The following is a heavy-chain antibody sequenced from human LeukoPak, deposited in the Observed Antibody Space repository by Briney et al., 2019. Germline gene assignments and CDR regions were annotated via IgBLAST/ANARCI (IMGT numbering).Heavy chain of an antibody. CDR1: GFTFSSYS. D-gene: IGHD6-13*01. CDR3: ARDSSSWPLTCDY. Sequence: PGGSLRLSCAASGFTFSSYSMNWVRQAPEKGLEWVSYISGSGSTKYYADSVKGRFTISRDNAKNSLYLQMNSLRAEDTAVYYCARDSSSWPLTCDYWGQGTLVTVSS. V-gene: IGHV3-48*04. J-gene: IGHJ4*02. CDR2: ISGSGSTK.